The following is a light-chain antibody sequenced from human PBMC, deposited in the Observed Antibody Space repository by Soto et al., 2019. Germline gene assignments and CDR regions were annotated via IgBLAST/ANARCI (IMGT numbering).Light chain of an antibody. CDR3: QQYSNYRT. J-gene: IGKJ1*01. CDR2: DAS. V-gene: IGKV3-15*01. Sequence: IVMTHSRTTLSVSPGPGATVSCRASRSVSSHLAWYQHQPGQAPRLLFYDASTRATGIPARFSGSGSGTEFTLTISSLQPDDFATYYCQQYSNYRTFGQGTKVDIK. CDR1: RSVSSH.